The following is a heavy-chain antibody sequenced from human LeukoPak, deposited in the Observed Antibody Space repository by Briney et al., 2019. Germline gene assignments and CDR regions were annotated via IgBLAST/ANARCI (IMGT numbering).Heavy chain of an antibody. CDR3: ARGGAGTYYKSDGWFDP. Sequence: GASVKVSCKASVYTFNSYDINWVRQATGQGLEWMGWMNPNTGNTGYGERFQGRVTMTRDNSISTAYMELNSLTSEDTAVYYCARGGAGTYYKSDGWFDPWGQGTVVTVSS. CDR2: MNPNTGNT. V-gene: IGHV1-8*01. CDR1: VYTFNSYD. D-gene: IGHD3-10*01. J-gene: IGHJ5*02.